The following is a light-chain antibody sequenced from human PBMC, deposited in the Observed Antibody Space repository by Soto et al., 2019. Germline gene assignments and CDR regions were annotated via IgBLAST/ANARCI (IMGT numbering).Light chain of an antibody. CDR2: GAS. Sequence: EIVLTQSPGTLSLSPGEIATLSCRASQSVSTSYLDWYQQKPGPTPRLLIYGASSRATGIPDRFSGSGSGTDFTLTISRLEPEDFAVYYCQQYGSSQFTFGPGTKVDIK. V-gene: IGKV3-20*01. J-gene: IGKJ3*01. CDR1: QSVSTSY. CDR3: QQYGSSQFT.